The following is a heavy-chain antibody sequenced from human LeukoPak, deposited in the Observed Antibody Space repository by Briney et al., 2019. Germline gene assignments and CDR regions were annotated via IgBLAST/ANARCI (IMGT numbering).Heavy chain of an antibody. V-gene: IGHV3-23*01. Sequence: GGSLRLSCAASGFTFSSYAMSWVRQAPGKGLEWVSAISGSGGSTYYADSVKGRFTISRDNSKNTLYLQMNSLRAEDTAVYYCAKDHLDGTVTNPWGYYYYMDVWGKGTTVTVSS. CDR3: AKDHLDGTVTNPWGYYYYMDV. CDR1: GFTFSSYA. J-gene: IGHJ6*03. CDR2: ISGSGGST. D-gene: IGHD4-11*01.